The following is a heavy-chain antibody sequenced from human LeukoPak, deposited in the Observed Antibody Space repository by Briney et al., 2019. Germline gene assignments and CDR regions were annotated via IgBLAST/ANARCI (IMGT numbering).Heavy chain of an antibody. CDR1: GGSISSGGYY. D-gene: IGHD4-17*01. V-gene: IGHV4-31*03. CDR2: IYYSGST. CDR3: ARRRGGYGDPGMDV. Sequence: SETLSLTCTVSGGSISSGGYYWSWIRQRPGKGLEWIGYIYYSGSTYYNPSLKSRVTISVDTSKNQFSLKLSSVTAADTAVYYCARRRGGYGDPGMDVWGKGATVTVSS. J-gene: IGHJ6*04.